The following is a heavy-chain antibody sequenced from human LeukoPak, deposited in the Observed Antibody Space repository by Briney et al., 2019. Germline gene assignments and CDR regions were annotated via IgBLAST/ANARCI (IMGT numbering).Heavy chain of an antibody. J-gene: IGHJ4*02. CDR3: ASGNSFDS. CDR2: IKEDGSER. CDR1: AFIFSGHW. V-gene: IGHV3-7*03. Sequence: GGSLRLSCEGSAFIFSGHWMNWVRQTPGEGLEWVASIKEDGSERQYVDSVKGRFSISRDNTKGSLFLQMNSLRAEDTAVYYCASGNSFDSWGQGTLVTVSS. D-gene: IGHD1/OR15-1a*01.